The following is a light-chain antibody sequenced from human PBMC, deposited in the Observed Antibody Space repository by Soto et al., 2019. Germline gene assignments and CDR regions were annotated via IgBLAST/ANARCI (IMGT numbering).Light chain of an antibody. J-gene: IGLJ1*01. CDR2: DVS. V-gene: IGLV2-14*01. Sequence: QSALTQPASVSGSPGQSIAISCTGTSSDVGGYEYVSWYQQHPDKAPKIMIYDVSNRPSGVSNRFSVSKSGNTASLTISGLQAEDEADYYCSSYTSSSTYVFGTGTKLTVL. CDR3: SSYTSSSTYV. CDR1: SSDVGGYEY.